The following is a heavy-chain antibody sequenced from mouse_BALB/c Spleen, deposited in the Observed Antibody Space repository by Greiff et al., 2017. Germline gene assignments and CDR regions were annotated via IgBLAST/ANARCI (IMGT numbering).Heavy chain of an antibody. CDR3: ARHDYAMDY. Sequence: EVQLKESGAELVRPGALVKLSCKASGFNIKDYYMHWVKQRPEQGLEWIGWIDPENGNTIYDPKFQGKASITADTSSNTAYLQLSSLTSEDTAVYYCARHDYAMDYWGQGTSVTVSS. J-gene: IGHJ4*01. V-gene: IGHV14-1*02. CDR2: IDPENGNT. CDR1: GFNIKDYY.